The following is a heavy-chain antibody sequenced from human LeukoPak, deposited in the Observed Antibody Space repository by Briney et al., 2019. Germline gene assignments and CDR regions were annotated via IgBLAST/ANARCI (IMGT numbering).Heavy chain of an antibody. CDR3: AKGRAAAYYFDY. CDR2: FSGSGGNT. Sequence: GGSLRLSCAASGFTFSTYSMTWVRQAPGKGLEWVSAFSGSGGNTYYADSVKGRFTISRDNSKNTLYLQMNSLRAEDTALYYCAKGRAAAYYFDYWGQGTLVTVSS. J-gene: IGHJ4*02. D-gene: IGHD6-13*01. CDR1: GFTFSTYS. V-gene: IGHV3-23*01.